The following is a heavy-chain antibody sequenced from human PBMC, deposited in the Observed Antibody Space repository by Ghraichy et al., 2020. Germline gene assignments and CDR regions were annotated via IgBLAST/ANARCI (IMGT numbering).Heavy chain of an antibody. CDR2: ISSSSYI. D-gene: IGHD2-15*01. CDR3: ARDRVVRPLDY. CDR1: GFTFSSYS. Sequence: GGSLRLSCAASGFTFSSYSMNWVRQAPGKGLEWVSSISSSSYIYYADSVKGRFTISRDNAKNSLYLQMNSLRAEDTAVYYCARDRVVRPLDYWGQGTLVTVSS. J-gene: IGHJ4*02. V-gene: IGHV3-21*01.